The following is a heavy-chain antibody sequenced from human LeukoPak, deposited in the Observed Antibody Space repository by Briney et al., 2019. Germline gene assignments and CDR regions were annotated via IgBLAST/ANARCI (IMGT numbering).Heavy chain of an antibody. J-gene: IGHJ4*02. CDR1: GFTFSSYS. CDR2: ISGSSSYI. V-gene: IGHV3-21*01. D-gene: IGHD3-9*01. Sequence: GGSLRLSCAASGFTFSSYSMNWVRQAPGKGLEWVSSISGSSSYIYYADSVKGRFTISRDNAKNSLYLQMNSLRAEDTAVYYCARDFYDILTGYYFFDYWGQGTLVTVSS. CDR3: ARDFYDILTGYYFFDY.